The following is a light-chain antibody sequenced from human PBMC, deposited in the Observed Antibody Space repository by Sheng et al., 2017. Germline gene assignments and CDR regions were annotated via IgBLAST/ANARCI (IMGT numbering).Light chain of an antibody. J-gene: IGKJ4*01. CDR2: DAS. CDR1: QSFSSSY. Sequence: ILMTQSPGTLSVSPGDRATLSCRASQSFSSSYLTWYQQKPGQAPRLLMYDASTRATGIPVRFRASGSGTDFTLTIAGLESEDFAVYYCQQYNEWPLTFGGGTKVEIK. CDR3: QQYNEWPLT. V-gene: IGKV3D-15*01.